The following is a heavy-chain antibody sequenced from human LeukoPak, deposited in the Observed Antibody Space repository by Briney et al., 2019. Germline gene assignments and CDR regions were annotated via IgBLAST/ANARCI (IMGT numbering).Heavy chain of an antibody. CDR1: VGSFSSYY. J-gene: IGHJ3*02. D-gene: IGHD6-19*01. V-gene: IGHV4-59*08. Sequence: SEPLSLTCTVSVGSFSSYYWSWIRQPTGKGLEWIGYIYYSGTTNYRPSLKSQDTISTDKSQNHFSLDQDTVIAADTAVYYCARHEGPGIAVAGTHRGAFDIWGQGTMVTVSS. CDR3: ARHEGPGIAVAGTHRGAFDI. CDR2: IYYSGTT.